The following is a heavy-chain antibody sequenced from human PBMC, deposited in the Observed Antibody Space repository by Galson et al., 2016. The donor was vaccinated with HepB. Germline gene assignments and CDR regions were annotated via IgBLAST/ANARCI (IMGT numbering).Heavy chain of an antibody. Sequence: SLRLSCAASGFTFSNFGMSWVRQAPGKGLEWVSLISGGGSSTSYADSVEGRFTISRDNSKNTLYLQMSSLSPDDTAVYYCARDGVRWSPVEYFHHWGQGTLVSVSS. J-gene: IGHJ1*01. CDR1: GFTFSNFG. V-gene: IGHV3-23*01. D-gene: IGHD3-3*01. CDR3: ARDGVRWSPVEYFHH. CDR2: ISGGGSST.